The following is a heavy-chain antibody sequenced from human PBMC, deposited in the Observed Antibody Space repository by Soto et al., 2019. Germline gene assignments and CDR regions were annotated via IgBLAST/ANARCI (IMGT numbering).Heavy chain of an antibody. CDR2: MNPNSGNT. CDR3: ARGDWVGNRLDP. CDR1: GYSFTSFD. Sequence: ASVKVSCKSFGYSFTSFDVHWVRQASEQGLEWMGWMNPNSGNTEYAQRFQGRVTMTRYTSIYSAYIELNSLTSYDTAVYYGARGDWVGNRLDPWGQGTLVTVSS. D-gene: IGHD3-9*01. J-gene: IGHJ5*02. V-gene: IGHV1-8*02.